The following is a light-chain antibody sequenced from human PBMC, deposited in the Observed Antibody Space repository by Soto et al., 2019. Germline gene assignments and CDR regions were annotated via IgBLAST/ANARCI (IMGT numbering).Light chain of an antibody. Sequence: QSVLPQPSSVSGSPGQSITISCTGTSNDIGRYNYVSWYQQHPGKAPKLIIYDVSNRPSGVSNRFSGSKSGNTASLTVSGLQAEDEADYFCCSYTSSSTTTYLLGTGTKVTVL. J-gene: IGLJ1*01. CDR2: DVS. V-gene: IGLV2-14*01. CDR3: CSYTSSSTTTYL. CDR1: SNDIGRYNY.